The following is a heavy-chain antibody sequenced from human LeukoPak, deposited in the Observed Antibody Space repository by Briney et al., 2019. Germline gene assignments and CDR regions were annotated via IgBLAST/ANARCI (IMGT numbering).Heavy chain of an antibody. CDR3: AKVRYGSGSSPFDY. D-gene: IGHD3-10*01. J-gene: IGHJ4*02. CDR2: ISGSGGST. CDR1: GFTFSSYG. V-gene: IGHV3-23*01. Sequence: SGGSLRLSCAASGFTFSSYGMSWVRQAPGKGLEWVSAISGSGGSTYYADSVKGRFTISRDNSKNTLHLQMNSLRAEDTAVYYCAKVRYGSGSSPFDYWGQGTLVTVSS.